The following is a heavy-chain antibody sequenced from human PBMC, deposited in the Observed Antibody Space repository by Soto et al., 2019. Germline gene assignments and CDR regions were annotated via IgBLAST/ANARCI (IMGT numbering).Heavy chain of an antibody. CDR1: GGSFSGYY. CDR3: ARVTGRYYYGMDV. J-gene: IGHJ6*02. CDR2: INHSGST. V-gene: IGHV4-34*01. Sequence: QVQLQQWGAGLLKPSETLSLTCAVYGGSFSGYYWSWIRQPPGKGLEWIGEINHSGSTNYNPSLNSLVTISVSTSKNQFSLKLSSVTAADTAVYYCARVTGRYYYGMDVWGQRTTVTVSS.